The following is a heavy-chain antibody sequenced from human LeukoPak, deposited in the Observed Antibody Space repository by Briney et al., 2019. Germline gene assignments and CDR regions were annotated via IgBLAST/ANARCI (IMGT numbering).Heavy chain of an antibody. V-gene: IGHV4-31*03. Sequence: SETLSLTCTVSGGSISSGGYFWSWIRQHPGKGLERIGYIYYSRSTYYNPSLKSRVTISVDTSKNQFSPKLSSVTAADTAVYYCARDRPANDFWSGYSHYYGMDVWGQGTTVTVSS. CDR2: IYYSRST. J-gene: IGHJ6*02. D-gene: IGHD3-3*01. CDR3: ARDRPANDFWSGYSHYYGMDV. CDR1: GGSISSGGYF.